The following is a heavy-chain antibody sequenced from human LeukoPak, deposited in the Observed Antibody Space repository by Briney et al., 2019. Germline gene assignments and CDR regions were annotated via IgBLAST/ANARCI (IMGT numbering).Heavy chain of an antibody. V-gene: IGHV3-49*04. CDR3: TRDSGSGAFDY. J-gene: IGHJ4*02. CDR2: IRSKAYGGTI. D-gene: IGHD3-10*01. CDR1: GFTFGDYA. Sequence: GRSLRLSCTASGFTFGDYAMSWVRQAQGKGLEWVGFIRSKAYGGTIEYAASVKGRFTISRDDSKSIAYLQMNSLKTEDTAVYYCTRDSGSGAFDYWGQGTLVTVSS.